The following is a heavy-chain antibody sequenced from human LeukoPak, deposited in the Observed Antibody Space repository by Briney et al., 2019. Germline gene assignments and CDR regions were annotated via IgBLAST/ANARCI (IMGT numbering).Heavy chain of an antibody. CDR3: AKSNGYGLVDI. CDR2: IFYSGST. D-gene: IGHD3-10*01. Sequence: PSETLSLTCAVSGASISSNNWWNWVRPPPGKGLEWIGNIFYSGSTYYSPSLKSRVTISLDTSRNQFSLELNSVTAADTAVYYCAKSNGYGLVDIWGQGTMVTVSS. V-gene: IGHV4-4*02. J-gene: IGHJ3*02. CDR1: GASISSNNW.